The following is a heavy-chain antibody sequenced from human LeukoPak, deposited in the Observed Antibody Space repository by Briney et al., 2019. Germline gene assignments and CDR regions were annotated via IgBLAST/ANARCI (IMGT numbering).Heavy chain of an antibody. V-gene: IGHV1-8*01. D-gene: IGHD4-17*01. Sequence: ASVKVSCKASGYTFTRYDINWSRQATGQGLEWMGWMNPNSGTTGYAQKFQGRVTMTRNTLMSTAYMELSSLRSEDTAVYYCARGPTGYGDYYFDYWGQGTLVTVSS. J-gene: IGHJ4*02. CDR2: MNPNSGTT. CDR1: GYTFTRYD. CDR3: ARGPTGYGDYYFDY.